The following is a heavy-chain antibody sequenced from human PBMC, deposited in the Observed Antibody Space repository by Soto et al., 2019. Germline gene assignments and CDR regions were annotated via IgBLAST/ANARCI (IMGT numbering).Heavy chain of an antibody. J-gene: IGHJ4*02. CDR2: INPFDGAT. Sequence: ASVKVSCKAPGYNFVSHRIRSGRQASGQGLEWIGFINPFDGATSHAQKMQGRVTMTRDKSTSTVYMELSSLRSEDTAVYYCARELLLWFGESNYLDYRGQGPLLTGS. D-gene: IGHD3-10*01. CDR3: ARELLLWFGESNYLDY. CDR1: GYNFVSHR. V-gene: IGHV1-46*04.